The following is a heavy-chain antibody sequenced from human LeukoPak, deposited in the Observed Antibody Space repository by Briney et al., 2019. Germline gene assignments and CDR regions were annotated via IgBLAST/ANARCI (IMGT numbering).Heavy chain of an antibody. CDR2: ISGTSSYT. D-gene: IGHD2-2*01. CDR3: APTSIQYCSRTGCYYY. Sequence: PGGSPRLSCTASGFTFSSYYMNWVRQAPGKGLELVSSISGTSSYTYYADSVKGRFTISRDNAKNSLYLQMNSLRAEDTAVYYCAPTSIQYCSRTGCYYYWGQGTLVTVSS. CDR1: GFTFSSYY. V-gene: IGHV3-21*01. J-gene: IGHJ4*02.